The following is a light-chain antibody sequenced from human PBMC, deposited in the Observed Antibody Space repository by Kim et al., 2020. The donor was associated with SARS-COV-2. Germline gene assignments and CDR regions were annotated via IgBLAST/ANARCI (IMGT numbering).Light chain of an antibody. V-gene: IGKV4-1*01. CDR1: QSVFYSSVNKDY. Sequence: RATLNCKSSQSVFYSSVNKDYLAWYQQKPGQPPKWLIYWASTRESGVPERFSGSGSGTDFTLTISSLQAEDVAVYYCQQYYNTPLTFGGGTKLEI. J-gene: IGKJ4*01. CDR2: WAS. CDR3: QQYYNTPLT.